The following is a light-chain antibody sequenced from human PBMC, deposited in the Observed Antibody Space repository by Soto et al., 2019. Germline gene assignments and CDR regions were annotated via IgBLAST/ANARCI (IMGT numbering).Light chain of an antibody. Sequence: QSVLTQPASVSGTPGQSITISCTGSNSDVGIYDFVSWYQHHPGRAPKLIVSEVSHRPSGVSNRFSGSKSGNTASLTISGLQFEDEADYYCISYTSDDGRYVFGTGTKVTVL. CDR2: EVS. J-gene: IGLJ1*01. V-gene: IGLV2-14*01. CDR1: NSDVGIYDF. CDR3: ISYTSDDGRYV.